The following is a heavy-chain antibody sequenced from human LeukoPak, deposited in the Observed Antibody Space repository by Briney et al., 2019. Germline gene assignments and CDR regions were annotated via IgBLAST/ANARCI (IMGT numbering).Heavy chain of an antibody. V-gene: IGHV1-2*02. CDR1: GYTFTGYY. CDR3: ARDGRGSSRSGYYMDV. J-gene: IGHJ6*03. D-gene: IGHD1-26*01. CDR2: INPNSGGT. Sequence: ASVKVSCKASGYTFTGYYMHWVRQAPGQGLEWMGWINPNSGGTNYAQKFQGRVTMTRDTSISTAYMELSRLRSDDTAVYYCARDGRGSSRSGYYMDVWGKGTTVTVS.